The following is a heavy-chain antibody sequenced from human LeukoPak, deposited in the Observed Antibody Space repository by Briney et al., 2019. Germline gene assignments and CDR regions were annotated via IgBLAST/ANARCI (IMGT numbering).Heavy chain of an antibody. CDR2: IWYDGSNK. J-gene: IGHJ5*02. D-gene: IGHD1-26*01. V-gene: IGHV3-33*01. Sequence: GGSLRLSCAASGFTFSSYGMHWVRQAPGKGLEWVAVIWYDGSNKYYADSVKGRFTISRDNSKNTLYLQMNSLRAEDTAVYYCARAGGPSGGPTNWFDPWGQGTLVTVSS. CDR3: ARAGGPSGGPTNWFDP. CDR1: GFTFSSYG.